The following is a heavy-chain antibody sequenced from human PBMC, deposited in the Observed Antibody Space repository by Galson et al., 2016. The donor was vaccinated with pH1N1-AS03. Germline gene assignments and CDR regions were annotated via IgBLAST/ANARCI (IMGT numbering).Heavy chain of an antibody. D-gene: IGHD3-3*01. CDR3: VRGEPYYYDRRKYFAFLV. Sequence: SLRLSCAAFGFTFRIHEMNWVRQAPGKGLEWVAYISSSGDTIKYGDSVKGRFTISRDTVKDSLYLQMASLRVEDTALYHCVRGEPYYYDRRKYFAFLVWGQGTTVIVSS. CDR2: ISSSGDTI. V-gene: IGHV3-48*03. J-gene: IGHJ3*01. CDR1: GFTFRIHE.